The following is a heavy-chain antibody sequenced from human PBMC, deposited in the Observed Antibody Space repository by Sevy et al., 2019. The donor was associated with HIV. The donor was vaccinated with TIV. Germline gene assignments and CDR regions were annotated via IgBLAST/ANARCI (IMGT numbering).Heavy chain of an antibody. CDR1: GYTLTELS. J-gene: IGHJ4*02. CDR3: ARGPGTGGGLNFDY. D-gene: IGHD3-10*01. CDR2: FDPEDGET. Sequence: ASVKVSCKVSGYTLTELSMHWVRQAPGKGLEWMGGFDPEDGETIYAQKFQGRVTMTEDTSTDTAYMELRSLRSEDTAVDSCARGPGTGGGLNFDYWGQGTLVTVSS. V-gene: IGHV1-24*01.